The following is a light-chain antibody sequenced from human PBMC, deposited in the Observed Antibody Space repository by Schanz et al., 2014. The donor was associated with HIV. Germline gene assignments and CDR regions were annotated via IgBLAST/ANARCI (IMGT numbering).Light chain of an antibody. CDR2: GAS. CDR3: QQYGSSPYT. Sequence: EIVLTQSPGTLSLSPGERATLSCRASQSLTSRYLAWYLQKPGQAPRLLIYGASSRATGIPDRFSGSGSGTDFTLTISRLDPEDFAVYYCQQYGSSPYTFGQGTKLEIK. V-gene: IGKV3-20*01. J-gene: IGKJ2*01. CDR1: QSLTSRY.